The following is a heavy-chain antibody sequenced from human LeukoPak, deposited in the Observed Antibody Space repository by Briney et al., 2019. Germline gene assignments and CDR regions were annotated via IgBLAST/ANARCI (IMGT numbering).Heavy chain of an antibody. CDR2: ISFDGSAK. Sequence: PGGSLRLSCAASGFTFSNYGMHWVRQAPGKGLEWVSDISFDGSAKYYADSVKGRFTISRDNSKNTLYLQMTSLRAEDTAVYYCAKDRVTAAGYYFDYWGQGTLVTVSS. J-gene: IGHJ4*02. V-gene: IGHV3-30*18. D-gene: IGHD6-13*01. CDR1: GFTFSNYG. CDR3: AKDRVTAAGYYFDY.